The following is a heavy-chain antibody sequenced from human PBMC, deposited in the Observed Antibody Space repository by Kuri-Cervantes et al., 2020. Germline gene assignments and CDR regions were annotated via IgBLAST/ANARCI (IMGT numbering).Heavy chain of an antibody. CDR3: ARGLLTQDV. Sequence: GESLKISCTASRFLYSSYWMTWVRQAPGKGLEWVANIKGDGSEKYYAASVEGRFTISRDNAKNSMFLQMSSLRVEDTAVYYCARGLLTQDVWGQGTTVTVSS. J-gene: IGHJ6*01. D-gene: IGHD3-16*01. V-gene: IGHV3-7*01. CDR2: IKGDGSEK. CDR1: RFLYSSYW.